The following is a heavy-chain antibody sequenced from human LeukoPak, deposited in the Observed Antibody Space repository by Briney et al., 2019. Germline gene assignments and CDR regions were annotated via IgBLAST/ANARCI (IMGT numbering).Heavy chain of an antibody. J-gene: IGHJ6*02. CDR2: IWYDGSNQ. V-gene: IGHV3-33*01. Sequence: GRSLRLSCAASGFAFNSYGMHWVRQAPGKGLEWVALIWYDGSNQDYIDSVKGRFTISRDNSKNTLYLQMNGLRAEDTAVYYCARDQRCSSTSCYSLRIYYYYGMDVWGQGTTVTVSS. CDR3: ARDQRCSSTSCYSLRIYYYYGMDV. CDR1: GFAFNSYG. D-gene: IGHD2-2*01.